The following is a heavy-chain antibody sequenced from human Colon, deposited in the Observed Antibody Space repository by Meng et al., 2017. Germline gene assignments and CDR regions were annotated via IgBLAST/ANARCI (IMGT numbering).Heavy chain of an antibody. D-gene: IGHD3-16*01. CDR2: INTKTGNP. J-gene: IGHJ6*02. CDR3: ARDDGSLGQHKRHYVMNV. Sequence: ASVKVSCKASGYPFTTYAINWVRQAPGQGLEWMRWINTKTGNPIYAQGFTGRFVFSLDTSVSTAYLEISSLKADDTAVYYCARDDGSLGQHKRHYVMNVWGQGTTVTVSS. CDR1: GYPFTTYA. V-gene: IGHV7-4-1*02.